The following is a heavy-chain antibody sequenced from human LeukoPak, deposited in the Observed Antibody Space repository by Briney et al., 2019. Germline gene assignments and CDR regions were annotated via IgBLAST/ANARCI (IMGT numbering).Heavy chain of an antibody. D-gene: IGHD3-16*01. CDR1: GFTFSSYA. V-gene: IGHV3-48*03. CDR2: ISSSGSTV. Sequence: GRSLRLSCAASGFTFSSYAMHWVRQAPGKGLEWVSYISSSGSTVYYADSWKGRFTISRDNAKNSLYLQVNSLRAEDTAVYYCARESTLSHDAFDIWGQGTMVTVSS. CDR3: ARESTLSHDAFDI. J-gene: IGHJ3*02.